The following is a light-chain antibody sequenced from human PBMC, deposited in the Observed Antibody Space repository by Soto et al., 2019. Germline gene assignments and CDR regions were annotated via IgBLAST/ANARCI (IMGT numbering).Light chain of an antibody. CDR1: SSNIGSNT. J-gene: IGLJ3*02. V-gene: IGLV1-44*01. CDR3: ATWDDSLNGWV. CDR2: SNN. Sequence: QLVLTQPPSASGTPGQRVTNSCSGSSSNIGSNTVNWYQQLPGTAPKLLIYSNNQRPSGVPDRFSGSKSGTSASLAISGLQSEDEADYYCATWDDSLNGWVFGGGTMLTVL.